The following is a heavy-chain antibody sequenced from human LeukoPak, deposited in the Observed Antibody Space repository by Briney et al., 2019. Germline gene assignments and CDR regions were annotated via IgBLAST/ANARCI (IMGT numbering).Heavy chain of an antibody. V-gene: IGHV4-39*07. Sequence: SETLSLTCTVSGGSISSSSYYSGWVRQPPGKWLEWIVSIYYSGSTYYNPSLKRRVTISVDTSKNQFSLKLSSVTAADTAVYYCARDAIAARPVHAFDIWGQGTMVTVPS. CDR3: ARDAIAARPVHAFDI. CDR2: IYYSGST. J-gene: IGHJ3*02. CDR1: GGSISSSSYY. D-gene: IGHD6-6*01.